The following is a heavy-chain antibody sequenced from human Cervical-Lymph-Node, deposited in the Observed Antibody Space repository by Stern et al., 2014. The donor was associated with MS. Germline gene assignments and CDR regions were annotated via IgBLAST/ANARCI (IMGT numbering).Heavy chain of an antibody. CDR1: GNSLSELS. CDR3: VRAVTFYGMDV. J-gene: IGHJ6*02. V-gene: IGHV1-24*01. CDR2: FDREDGKR. D-gene: IGHD4-23*01. Sequence: QVQLVQSGAEVKKPGASVKVSCKVSGNSLSELSVYWVRQAPGEGLEWMGGFDREDGKRIYAQKFQGRVTVTEDILRNTAYMELSSLRSEDTAVYYCVRAVTFYGMDVWGQGTMVTVSS.